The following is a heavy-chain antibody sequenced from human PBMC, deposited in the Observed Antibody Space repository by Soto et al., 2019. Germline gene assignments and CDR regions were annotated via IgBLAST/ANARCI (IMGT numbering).Heavy chain of an antibody. D-gene: IGHD7-27*01. CDR3: ARTSVNWGSRGLIDH. CDR2: IYWDDDE. J-gene: IGHJ4*02. Sequence: QITLKESGPTLVKPTQTLTLTCAFSGFSLSTTGVGVGWIRQPPGKALEWLAFIYWDDDERYRPSLKSRLTITKDTSKTQVVLTMANTDPVDTATYYCARTSVNWGSRGLIDHWGQGTLVTVSS. V-gene: IGHV2-5*02. CDR1: GFSLSTTGVG.